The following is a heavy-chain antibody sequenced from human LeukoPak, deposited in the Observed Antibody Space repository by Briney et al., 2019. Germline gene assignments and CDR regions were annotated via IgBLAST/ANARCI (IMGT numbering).Heavy chain of an antibody. J-gene: IGHJ4*02. CDR1: GFTFSSYG. CDR3: ARESGYDIDFDY. Sequence: GGSLRLSCAASGFTFSSYGMHWVRQAPGKGREWVAVIWYDGSNKYYADTVKGRFTISRDNDKNSLYLQMNSLRAEDTAVYYCARESGYDIDFDYWGQGTLVTVSS. D-gene: IGHD5-12*01. CDR2: IWYDGSNK. V-gene: IGHV3-33*01.